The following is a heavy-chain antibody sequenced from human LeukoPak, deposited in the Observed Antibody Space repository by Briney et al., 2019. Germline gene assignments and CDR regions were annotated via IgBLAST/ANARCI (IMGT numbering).Heavy chain of an antibody. V-gene: IGHV1-18*01. CDR3: AREEQSHAFDI. CDR2: ISTYYGNT. J-gene: IGHJ3*02. Sequence: RASVKVSCKASGYTFTSYGFSWVRQAPGQGLEWMGWISTYYGNTNYAQKLQDRVTMTTDTSTSTAYMELTSLRSDDTAVYYCAREEQSHAFDIWGQGTMVTVSS. D-gene: IGHD6-19*01. CDR1: GYTFTSYG.